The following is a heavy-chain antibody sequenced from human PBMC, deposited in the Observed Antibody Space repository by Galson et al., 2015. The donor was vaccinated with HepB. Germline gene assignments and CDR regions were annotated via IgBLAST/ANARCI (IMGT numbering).Heavy chain of an antibody. CDR1: GYTFTGYY. CDR3: ASSTVTTIIYGMDV. D-gene: IGHD4-11*01. Sequence: SVKVSCKASGYTFTGYYMHWVRQAPGQGLEWMGWINPNSGGTNYAQKFQGWVTMTRDTSISTAYMELSRLRSDDTAVYYCASSTVTTIIYGMDVWGQGTTVTVSS. J-gene: IGHJ6*02. CDR2: INPNSGGT. V-gene: IGHV1-2*04.